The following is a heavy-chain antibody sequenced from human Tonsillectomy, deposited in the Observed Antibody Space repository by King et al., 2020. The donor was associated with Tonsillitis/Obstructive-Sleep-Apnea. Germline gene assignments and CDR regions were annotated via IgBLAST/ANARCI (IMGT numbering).Heavy chain of an antibody. CDR3: AGDSGGGRRRNNWFDP. CDR2: IYYSGST. D-gene: IGHD1-1*01. CDR1: GGSISSYY. V-gene: IGHV4-59*01. Sequence: QLQESGPGLVKPSETLSLTCTVSGGSISSYYWSWIRQPPGKGLEWIGYIYYSGSTNYNPSLKSRVTISVDTSKNQFSLKLSSLTAADTAVYYWAGDSGGGRRRNNWFDPWGQGTLVTVSS. J-gene: IGHJ5*02.